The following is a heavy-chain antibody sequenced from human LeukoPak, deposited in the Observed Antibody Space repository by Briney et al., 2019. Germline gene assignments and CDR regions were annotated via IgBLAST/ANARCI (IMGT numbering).Heavy chain of an antibody. J-gene: IGHJ4*02. V-gene: IGHV1-8*02. Sequence: GASVKVSCKASGHTFPGSGISWVRQAPGQGLEWMGWINPNSGGTNCAQKFQGRVTMTRNTSISTAYMELSSLRSEDTAVYYCARGGTTVTTQDWGQGTLVTVSS. D-gene: IGHD4-17*01. CDR3: ARGGTTVTTQD. CDR2: INPNSGGT. CDR1: GHTFPGSG.